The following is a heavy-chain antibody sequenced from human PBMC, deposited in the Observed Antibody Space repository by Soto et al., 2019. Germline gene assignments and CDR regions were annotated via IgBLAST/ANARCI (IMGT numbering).Heavy chain of an antibody. Sequence: SETLSLTCTVSGGSISSYYWSWIRQPPGKGLEWIGYIYYSGSTNYNPSLKSRVTISVDTSKNQFSLKLSSVTAADTAVYYCARYHSSGWYYFDYWGQGTLVTVSS. CDR1: GGSISSYY. D-gene: IGHD6-13*01. J-gene: IGHJ4*02. CDR3: ARYHSSGWYYFDY. V-gene: IGHV4-59*01. CDR2: IYYSGST.